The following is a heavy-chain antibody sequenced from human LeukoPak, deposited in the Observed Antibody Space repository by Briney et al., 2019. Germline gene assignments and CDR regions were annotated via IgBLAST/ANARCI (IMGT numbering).Heavy chain of an antibody. J-gene: IGHJ4*02. Sequence: ASVKVSCKTSGYSFTSLDMHWVRQAPGQSLEWMGCINPGNGDTKYSQEFQGRVTITRDTSATTAYMELSSLRSDDMAVYYCTLYNYWGQGTLVTVSS. CDR3: TLYNY. CDR1: GYSFTSLD. V-gene: IGHV1-3*03. D-gene: IGHD2-2*02. CDR2: INPGNGDT.